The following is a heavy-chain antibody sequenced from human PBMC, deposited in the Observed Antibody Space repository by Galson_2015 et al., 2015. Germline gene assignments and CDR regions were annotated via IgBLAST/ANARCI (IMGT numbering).Heavy chain of an antibody. CDR3: ATSSQDCSANTCPYNY. Sequence: SCKASGGSFSMYSINWVRQAPGQGPQWMGGITPLFSTANYAQKFQGRVTITAEKSTNTVYMELSSLRSEDTAVYFCATSSQDCSANTCPYNYWGQGTLVTVSS. CDR2: ITPLFSTA. V-gene: IGHV1-69*06. J-gene: IGHJ4*02. CDR1: GGSFSMYS. D-gene: IGHD2-15*01.